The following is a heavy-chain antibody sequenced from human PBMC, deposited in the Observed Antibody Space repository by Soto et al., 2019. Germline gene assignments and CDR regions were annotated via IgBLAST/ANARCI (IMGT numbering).Heavy chain of an antibody. Sequence: PSETLSLTCAVYGGSLSGHSWSWIRQSPGKGLEWIGDINYSGRANYSPSLKSRVTISLDTSQNQFSLTLSAVTPADTAIYHFSAMAYDHSSYYRFDPWAQGTLVTVS. D-gene: IGHD6-6*01. CDR2: INYSGRA. CDR1: GGSLSGHS. V-gene: IGHV4-34*01. J-gene: IGHJ5*01. CDR3: SAMAYDHSSYYRFDP.